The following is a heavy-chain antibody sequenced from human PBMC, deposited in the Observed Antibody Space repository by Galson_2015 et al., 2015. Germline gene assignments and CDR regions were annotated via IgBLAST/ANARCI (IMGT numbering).Heavy chain of an antibody. J-gene: IGHJ4*02. CDR2: IKPDGREK. D-gene: IGHD6-6*01. CDR3: ARLTSRQVKDY. CDR1: GFTFSTYW. V-gene: IGHV3-7*01. Sequence: SLRLACAASGFTFSTYWMTWVRQAPGKGLEWVANIKPDGREKYYVDSVKGRFTVSRDNAKNSLYLQMNSLSAEDTAVYYCARLTSRQVKDYWGQGTLVTVSS.